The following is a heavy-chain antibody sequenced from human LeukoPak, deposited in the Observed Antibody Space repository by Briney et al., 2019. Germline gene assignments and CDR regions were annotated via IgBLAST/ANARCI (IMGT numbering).Heavy chain of an antibody. CDR1: GGSINNTNFY. Sequence: SETLSLTCTVSGGSINNTNFYWGWLRQPPRKGLEWIGSVYYSGINYSSPSLKSRVTISVDTSKNQFSLKLSSVTAADTAGYYCARISRWGPYWGQGTLVTVSS. J-gene: IGHJ4*02. D-gene: IGHD3-16*01. V-gene: IGHV4-39*07. CDR2: VYYSGIN. CDR3: ARISRWGPY.